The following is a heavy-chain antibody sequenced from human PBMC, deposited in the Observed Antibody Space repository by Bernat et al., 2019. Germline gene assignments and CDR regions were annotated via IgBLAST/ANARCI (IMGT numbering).Heavy chain of an antibody. V-gene: IGHV3-72*01. CDR1: GFTFSDHY. CDR2: SRNKDKTFTT. D-gene: IGHD1-26*01. Sequence: VQLVESGGGLVKPGGSLRLSCAASGFTFSDHYMDWVRQAPGKGLEWVGRSRNKDKTFTTEYAASVTGRFTISRDESKNSLYLQMNSLKTEDTAVYYCARASSYSGTYETRNYFDSWGQGTLVTVSS. J-gene: IGHJ4*02. CDR3: ARASSYSGTYETRNYFDS.